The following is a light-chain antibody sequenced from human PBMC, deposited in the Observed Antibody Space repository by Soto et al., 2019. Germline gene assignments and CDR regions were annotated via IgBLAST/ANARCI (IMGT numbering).Light chain of an antibody. Sequence: EIVLTQSPGTLSLSPGERASLSCRASQSVSSSSLAWYQQKPGQAPRLLIYGASSRATGIPDRFSGSGSGTDFTLTINRLEPEDFAVYYCQQYGSSITFGQGTRLEI. J-gene: IGKJ5*01. V-gene: IGKV3-20*01. CDR3: QQYGSSIT. CDR2: GAS. CDR1: QSVSSSS.